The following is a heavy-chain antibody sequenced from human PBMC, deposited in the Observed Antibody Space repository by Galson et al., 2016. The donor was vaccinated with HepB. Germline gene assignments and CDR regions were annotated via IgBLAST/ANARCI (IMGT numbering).Heavy chain of an antibody. D-gene: IGHD5-18*01. J-gene: IGHJ4*02. V-gene: IGHV4-61*02. CDR2: VFTSGST. CDR3: ARGEYTYDYFDS. Sequence: TLSLTCTVSGGSIESDDYHWSWIRQPAGKGLEWLGRVFTSGSTNYSPSLKSRATISADTSKNQFSLNLRSVTAADTAVYFCARGEYTYDYFDSWGQGTLVTVSS. CDR1: GGSIESDDYH.